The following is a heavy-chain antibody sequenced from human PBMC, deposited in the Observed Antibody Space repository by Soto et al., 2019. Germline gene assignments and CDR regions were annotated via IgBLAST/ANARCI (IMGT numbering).Heavy chain of an antibody. CDR1: GFTFSSYA. D-gene: IGHD2-15*01. J-gene: IGHJ6*02. CDR2: ISYDGSNK. CDR3: ARAVVYGMDV. Sequence: GGSLRLSCAASGFTFSSYAMHWVRQAPGKGLEWVAVISYDGSNKYYADSVKGRFTISRDNSKNTLYLQMNSLRAEDTAVYYCARAVVYGMDVWGQGTTVTVSS. V-gene: IGHV3-30-3*01.